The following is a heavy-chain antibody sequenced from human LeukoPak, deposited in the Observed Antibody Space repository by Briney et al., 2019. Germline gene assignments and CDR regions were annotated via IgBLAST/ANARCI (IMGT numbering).Heavy chain of an antibody. Sequence: SETLSLTCTVSGGSISSYYWSWIRQPAGKGLEWIGRIYTSGSTNYNPSLKSRVTMSVDTSKNQFSLKLSSVTAADTAVYYCARSPDHDILTGYRSRDYYYGMDVWGQGTTVTVSS. D-gene: IGHD3-9*01. CDR3: ARSPDHDILTGYRSRDYYYGMDV. CDR2: IYTSGST. CDR1: GGSISSYY. J-gene: IGHJ6*02. V-gene: IGHV4-4*07.